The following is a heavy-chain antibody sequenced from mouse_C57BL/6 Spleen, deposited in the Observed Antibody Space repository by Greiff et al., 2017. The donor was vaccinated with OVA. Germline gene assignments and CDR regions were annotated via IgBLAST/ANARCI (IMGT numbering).Heavy chain of an antibody. Sequence: DVQLQESGPGMVKPSQSLSLTCTVTGYSITSGYAWHWIRHFPGNKLEWMGYISYSGSTNYNPSLKSRISITHDTSKNHFFLKLNSVTTEDTATYDCARGAMDYWGQGTSVTVSS. CDR1: GYSITSGYA. V-gene: IGHV3-1*01. CDR3: ARGAMDY. J-gene: IGHJ4*01. CDR2: ISYSGST.